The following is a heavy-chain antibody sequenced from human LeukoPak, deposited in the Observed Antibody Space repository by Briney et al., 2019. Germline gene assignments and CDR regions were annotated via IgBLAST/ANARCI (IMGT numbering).Heavy chain of an antibody. Sequence: ASVKVSCKASGYTFTGYYIHWVRQAPGQGLEWMGWVNPNSGGTNYAQMFQGRVTLTSDTSISTAYMELRSLRSDDTAVYYCARDNYYGSGSYYIWFAFDIWGQGTMVTVSS. V-gene: IGHV1-2*02. J-gene: IGHJ3*02. CDR1: GYTFTGYY. CDR3: ARDNYYGSGSYYIWFAFDI. D-gene: IGHD3-10*01. CDR2: VNPNSGGT.